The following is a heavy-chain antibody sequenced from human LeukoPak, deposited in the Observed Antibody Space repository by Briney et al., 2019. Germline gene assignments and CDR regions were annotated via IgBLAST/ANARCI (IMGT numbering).Heavy chain of an antibody. D-gene: IGHD4-17*01. J-gene: IGHJ4*02. CDR1: GYTFTSYG. CDR2: ISAYNGNT. CDR3: AKEEYGDRRHSN. Sequence: ASVKVSCKASGYTFTSYGISWVRQAPGQGLEWMGWISAYNGNTKYAQKLQGRVTMTTDTSTSTAYMELRSLRSDDTAVYYCAKEEYGDRRHSNWGQGTLVTVSS. V-gene: IGHV1-18*01.